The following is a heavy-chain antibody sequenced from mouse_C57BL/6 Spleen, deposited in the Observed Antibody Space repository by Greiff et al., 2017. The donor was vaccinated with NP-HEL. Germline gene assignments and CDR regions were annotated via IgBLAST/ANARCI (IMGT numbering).Heavy chain of an antibody. CDR3: VRGDYGSSFGYAMDY. D-gene: IGHD1-1*01. V-gene: IGHV1-18*01. CDR1: GYTFTDYN. Sequence: VQLQQSGPELVKPGASVKIPCKASGYTFTDYNMDWVKQSHGKSLEWIGDINPNNGGTIYNQKFKGKATLTVDKSSSTAYMELRSLTSEDTAVYYCVRGDYGSSFGYAMDYWGQGTSVTVSS. J-gene: IGHJ4*01. CDR2: INPNNGGT.